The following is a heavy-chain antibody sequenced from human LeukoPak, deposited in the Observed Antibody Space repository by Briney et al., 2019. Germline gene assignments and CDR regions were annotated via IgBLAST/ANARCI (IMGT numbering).Heavy chain of an antibody. CDR2: IYSGGST. Sequence: GGSLRLSCAASGFIVSSNYMSWVRQAPGKGLEWVSVIYSGGSTYYADSVKGRFTISRDNSKNMLYLQMNSLRAEDTAVYYCARGGYCSGGSCYYFDYWGQGTLVTVSS. CDR3: ARGGYCSGGSCYYFDY. D-gene: IGHD2-15*01. V-gene: IGHV3-53*01. CDR1: GFIVSSNY. J-gene: IGHJ4*02.